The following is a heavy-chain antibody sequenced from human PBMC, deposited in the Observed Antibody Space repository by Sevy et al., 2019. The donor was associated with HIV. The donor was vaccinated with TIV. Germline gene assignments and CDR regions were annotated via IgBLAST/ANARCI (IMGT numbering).Heavy chain of an antibody. V-gene: IGHV3-30-3*01. CDR1: GFTFSSYA. CDR3: AGEIRVVVPAAIEGPTYYYYYGMDV. Sequence: GGSLRLSCAASGFTFSSYAMHWVRQAPGKGLEWVAVISYDGSNKYYADSVKGRFTISRDNSKNTLYLQMNSLRAEDTAVYYCAGEIRVVVPAAIEGPTYYYYYGMDVWGQGTTVTVSS. D-gene: IGHD2-2*01. J-gene: IGHJ6*02. CDR2: ISYDGSNK.